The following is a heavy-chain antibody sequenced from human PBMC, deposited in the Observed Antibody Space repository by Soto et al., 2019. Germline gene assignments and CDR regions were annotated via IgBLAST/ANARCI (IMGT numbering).Heavy chain of an antibody. CDR3: AKRTVGWYFDL. CDR2: ISGSGGST. CDR1: GFTFSSYA. Sequence: EVQLLESGGGLVQPGGSLRLSCAASGFTFSSYAMSWVRQAPGKGLEWVSAISGSGGSTYYADSVKCRFTISKDNSKNTLYRQMNSLRAEDTAVYYCAKRTVGWYFDLWGRGTLVTVSS. D-gene: IGHD4-17*01. J-gene: IGHJ2*01. V-gene: IGHV3-23*01.